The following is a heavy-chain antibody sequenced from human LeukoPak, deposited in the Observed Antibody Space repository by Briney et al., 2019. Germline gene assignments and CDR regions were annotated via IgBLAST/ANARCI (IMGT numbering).Heavy chain of an antibody. D-gene: IGHD2-8*01. J-gene: IGHJ4*02. V-gene: IGHV4-34*01. Sequence: SEPLSLTCAVYGGSFSGYYWSWIRQPPGKGLEWTGEINHSGSTNYNPSLKSRVTISVDTSKNQFSLKLSSVTAADTAVYYCARGLVPRPRGPYFDYWGQGTLVTVSS. CDR2: INHSGST. CDR1: GGSFSGYY. CDR3: ARGLVPRPRGPYFDY.